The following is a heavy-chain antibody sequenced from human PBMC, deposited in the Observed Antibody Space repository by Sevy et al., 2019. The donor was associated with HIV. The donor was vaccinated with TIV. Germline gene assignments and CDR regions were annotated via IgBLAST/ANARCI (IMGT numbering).Heavy chain of an antibody. CDR1: GFTFRSYA. V-gene: IGHV3-23*01. Sequence: GGSLRLSCAASGFTFRSYALSWVRQAPGKGLEWVSGISGSGDSTYYAYSVKGRFTMSRDNSQNTLYLQLNSLRAEDTAVYYCAKYSSGWYYFDYWGQGALVTVSS. CDR3: AKYSSGWYYFDY. CDR2: ISGSGDST. J-gene: IGHJ4*02. D-gene: IGHD6-19*01.